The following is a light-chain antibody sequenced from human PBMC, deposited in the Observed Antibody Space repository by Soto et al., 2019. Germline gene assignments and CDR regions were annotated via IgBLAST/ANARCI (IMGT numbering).Light chain of an antibody. Sequence: DIQMTQSPSAMSASVGDRVTITCRASQAISHYLAWFHQRPGKVPKRLIYGASTLESGVPSRFSGSGSGTDFTLTISSLQPEDFATYYCQQSYSTPLTFGGGTKVDIK. CDR3: QQSYSTPLT. J-gene: IGKJ4*01. CDR1: QAISHY. CDR2: GAS. V-gene: IGKV1-17*03.